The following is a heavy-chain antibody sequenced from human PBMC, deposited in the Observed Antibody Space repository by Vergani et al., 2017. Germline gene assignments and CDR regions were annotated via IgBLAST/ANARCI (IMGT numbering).Heavy chain of an antibody. D-gene: IGHD3-16*02. V-gene: IGHV4-4*07. CDR1: GGSISSYY. CDR3: ARDSIQGTWRSYRYTGFDY. CDR2: IYTSGST. J-gene: IGHJ4*02. Sequence: QVQLQESGPGLVKPSETLSLTCTVSGGSISSYYWSWIRQPAGKGLEWIGRIYTSGSTNYNPSLKSRVTMSVDTSKNQFSLKLSSVTAADTAVYYCARDSIQGTWRSYRYTGFDYWGQGTLVTVSS.